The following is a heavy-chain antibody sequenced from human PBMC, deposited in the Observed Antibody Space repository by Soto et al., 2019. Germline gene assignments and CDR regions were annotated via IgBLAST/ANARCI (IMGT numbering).Heavy chain of an antibody. CDR1: GGSISSSSYY. Sequence: PSETLSLTCAVSGGSISSSSYYWGWIRQPPGKGLEWIGSIYYSGSTYYNPSLKSRVTISVDTSKNQFSLKLSSVTAADTAVYYCARHPRRLPLCDYWGQGTLVTVSS. CDR2: IYYSGST. D-gene: IGHD5-12*01. CDR3: ARHPRRLPLCDY. V-gene: IGHV4-39*01. J-gene: IGHJ4*02.